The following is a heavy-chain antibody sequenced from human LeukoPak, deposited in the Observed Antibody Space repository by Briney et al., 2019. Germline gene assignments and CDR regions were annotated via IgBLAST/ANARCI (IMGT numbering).Heavy chain of an antibody. J-gene: IGHJ3*02. CDR2: IKQDGSEK. D-gene: IGHD1-26*01. Sequence: GGSLRLSCAASGFTFSSYWMSWVRQAPGKGPEWVANIKQDGSEKYYVDSVKGRFTISRDNAKNSLYLPMNSLRAEDTAVYYCASRHSGSYSHDAFDIWGQGTMVTVSS. CDR3: ASRHSGSYSHDAFDI. V-gene: IGHV3-7*01. CDR1: GFTFSSYW.